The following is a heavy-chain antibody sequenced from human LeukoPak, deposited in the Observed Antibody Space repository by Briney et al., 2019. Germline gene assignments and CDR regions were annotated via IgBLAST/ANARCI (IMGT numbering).Heavy chain of an antibody. V-gene: IGHV3-9*01. J-gene: IGHJ4*02. CDR2: ISWNSGII. CDR3: ARFYGSGSQDDY. CDR1: GFPFDDYG. Sequence: GGSLRLSCVASGFPFDDYGMFWVRQTPGKGLEWISGISWNSGIIAYADSVKGRFTIFRDNAKNSLYLQMNSLRAEDTAVYYCARFYGSGSQDDYWGQGTLVTVSS. D-gene: IGHD3-10*01.